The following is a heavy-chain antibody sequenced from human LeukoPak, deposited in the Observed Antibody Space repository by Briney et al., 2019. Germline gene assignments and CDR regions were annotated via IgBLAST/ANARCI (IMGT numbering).Heavy chain of an antibody. Sequence: KTGGSLRLSCAASGFSFTYSTMNWVRLAPGKGLEGVSSITSSSGNIYYSDSVRGRFAVSRDNAKNSLYLQMNSLLAEDSAVYYCVRIPNNAGFPNWFDPWGQGTLVSVSS. V-gene: IGHV3-21*01. J-gene: IGHJ5*02. CDR2: ITSSSGNI. CDR1: GFSFTYST. D-gene: IGHD3-9*01. CDR3: VRIPNNAGFPNWFDP.